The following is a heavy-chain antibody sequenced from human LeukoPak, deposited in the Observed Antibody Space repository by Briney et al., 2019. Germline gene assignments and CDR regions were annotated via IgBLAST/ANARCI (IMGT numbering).Heavy chain of an antibody. D-gene: IGHD2-15*01. Sequence: PSETLSLTCTVSGGSISSGGYYWSWIRQHPGKGLEWIGYIYYSGSTYYNPSLKSRVTISVDTSKNQFSLKLSSVIAADTAVYYCARAGSGGAAYFDYWGQGTLVTVSS. V-gene: IGHV4-31*03. CDR3: ARAGSGGAAYFDY. CDR2: IYYSGST. CDR1: GGSISSGGYY. J-gene: IGHJ4*02.